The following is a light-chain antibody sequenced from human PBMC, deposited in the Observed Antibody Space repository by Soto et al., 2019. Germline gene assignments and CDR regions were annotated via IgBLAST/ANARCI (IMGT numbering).Light chain of an antibody. CDR3: AAWDDSLNGHVV. J-gene: IGLJ2*01. Sequence: QSVLTQPPSASGTPGQRVTISCSGSSSNIGSNTVNWYQQLPGTAPKLLIYSNHQRPSEVPDRFSGSKSGTSASLAISGLQSEDEADYYCAAWDDSLNGHVVFGGGTKVTVL. CDR2: SNH. V-gene: IGLV1-44*01. CDR1: SSNIGSNT.